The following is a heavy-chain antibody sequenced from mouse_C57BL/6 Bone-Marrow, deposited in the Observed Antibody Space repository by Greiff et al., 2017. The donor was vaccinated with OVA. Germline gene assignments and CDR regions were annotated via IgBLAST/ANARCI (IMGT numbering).Heavy chain of an antibody. CDR2: INPYNGDT. CDR3: AREAYYYGSSPYWYFDV. CDR1: GYSFTGYF. Sequence: EVKLQESGPELVKPGDSVKISCKASGYSFTGYFMNWVMQSHGKSLEWIGRINPYNGDTFYNQKFKGKATLTVDKSSSTAHMELRSLTSEDSAVYYCAREAYYYGSSPYWYFDVWGTGTTVTVSS. J-gene: IGHJ1*03. V-gene: IGHV1-20*01. D-gene: IGHD1-1*01.